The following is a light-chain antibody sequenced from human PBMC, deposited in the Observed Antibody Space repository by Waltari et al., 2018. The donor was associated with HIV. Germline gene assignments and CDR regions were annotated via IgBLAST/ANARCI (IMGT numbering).Light chain of an antibody. V-gene: IGKV1-39*01. CDR3: QQSYSTPRIT. CDR1: QRISSY. CDR2: AAS. Sequence: DIQMTQSPSSLPASVGDRVTMPCRASQRISSYLNWYQQKPGKAPKLLIYAASSLQSGVPSRFSGSGSGTDFTLTISSLQPEDFATYYCQQSYSTPRITFGQGTRLEIK. J-gene: IGKJ5*01.